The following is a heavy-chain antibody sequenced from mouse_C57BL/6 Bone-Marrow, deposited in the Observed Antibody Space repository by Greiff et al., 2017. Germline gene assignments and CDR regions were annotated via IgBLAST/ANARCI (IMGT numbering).Heavy chain of an antibody. CDR2: IYPRSGNT. CDR3: ARSLLLAY. V-gene: IGHV1-81*01. J-gene: IGHJ3*01. D-gene: IGHD1-1*01. CDR1: GYTFTSYG. Sequence: VHLVESGAELARPGASVKLSCKASGYTFTSYGISWVKQRTGQGLEWIGEIYPRSGNTYYNEKFKGKATLTADKSSSTAYMELRSLTSEDSAVYFCARSLLLAYWGQGTLVTVSA.